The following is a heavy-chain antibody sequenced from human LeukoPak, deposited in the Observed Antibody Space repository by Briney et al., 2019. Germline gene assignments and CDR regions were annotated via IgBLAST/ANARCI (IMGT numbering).Heavy chain of an antibody. V-gene: IGHV3-30*19. J-gene: IGHJ4*02. CDR2: IWYDGSNK. D-gene: IGHD6-6*01. CDR1: GFTFSSYG. Sequence: GRSLRLSCAASGFTFSSYGMHWVRQAPGKGLEWVAVIWYDGSNKYYADSVKGRFTISRDNSKNTLYLQMNSLRAEDTAVYYCAREGDSSSFFDYWGQGTLVTVSS. CDR3: AREGDSSSFFDY.